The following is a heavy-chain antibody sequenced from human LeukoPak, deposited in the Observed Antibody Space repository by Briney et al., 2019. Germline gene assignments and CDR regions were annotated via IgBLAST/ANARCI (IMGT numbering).Heavy chain of an antibody. Sequence: GGSLRLSCAASGFTFSSYSMNWVRQAPGKGLEWVSAISGSGGSTYYADSVKGRFTISRDNAKNSLYLQMNSLRAEDTAVYYCAREGLFRAFDIWGQGTMVTVSS. CDR2: ISGSGGST. J-gene: IGHJ3*02. CDR3: AREGLFRAFDI. CDR1: GFTFSSYS. V-gene: IGHV3-21*01.